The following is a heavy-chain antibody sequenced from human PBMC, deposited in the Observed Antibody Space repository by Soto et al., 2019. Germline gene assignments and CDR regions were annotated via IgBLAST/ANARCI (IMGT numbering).Heavy chain of an antibody. CDR1: GGTFSSYA. J-gene: IGHJ4*02. D-gene: IGHD2-15*01. V-gene: IGHV1-69*13. CDR2: IIPIFGTA. CDR3: ASGDPRWSFDY. Sequence: SVKVSCKASGGTFSSYAISWVRQAPGQGLEWMGGIIPIFGTANYAQRFQGRVTITADESTSTAYMELSSLRSEDTAVYYCASGDPRWSFDYWGQGTLVTVSS.